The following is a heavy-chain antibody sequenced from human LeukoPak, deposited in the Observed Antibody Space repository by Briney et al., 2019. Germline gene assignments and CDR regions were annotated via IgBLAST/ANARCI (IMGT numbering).Heavy chain of an antibody. CDR1: GYTFTGYY. CDR2: INPNSGGT. D-gene: IGHD2-2*01. Sequence: GASVTVSCKASGYTFTGYYIHWVRQAPGQGLEWMGWINPNSGGTNYAQKFQGRVTMTRDTSITTAYMELSRLISDDTAVYYCARGLTDEHQLILHWFDPWGRGTLVTVSS. CDR3: ARGLTDEHQLILHWFDP. J-gene: IGHJ5*02. V-gene: IGHV1-2*02.